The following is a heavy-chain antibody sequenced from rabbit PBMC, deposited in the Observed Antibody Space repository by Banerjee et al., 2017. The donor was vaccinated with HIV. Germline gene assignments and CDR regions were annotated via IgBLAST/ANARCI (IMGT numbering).Heavy chain of an antibody. CDR2: IDVSSGT. CDR3: ARSPMTGLFSL. CDR1: GFDFSSGA. J-gene: IGHJ4*01. D-gene: IGHD2-1*01. Sequence: QSLEESGGDLIKPGASLTLTCTASGFDFSSGAMCWVRQAPGKGLEWIACIDVSSGTFYAIWAKGQFTISKTSSTTVTLQMTSLSAADTATYFCARSPMTGLFSLWGQATLVTVS. V-gene: IGHV1S40*01.